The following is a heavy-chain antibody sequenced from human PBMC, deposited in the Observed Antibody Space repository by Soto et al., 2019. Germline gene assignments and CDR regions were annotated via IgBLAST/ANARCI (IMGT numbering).Heavy chain of an antibody. CDR2: IIPIFGTA. Sequence: KVSCKASGGTFSSYAISWVRQAPGQGLEWMGGIIPIFGTANYAQKFQGRVTITADESTSTAYMELSSLRSEDTAVYYCARDSDGYSSGWYPDYYYYGMDVWGQGTTVTVSS. CDR1: GGTFSSYA. CDR3: ARDSDGYSSGWYPDYYYYGMDV. J-gene: IGHJ6*02. D-gene: IGHD6-19*01. V-gene: IGHV1-69*01.